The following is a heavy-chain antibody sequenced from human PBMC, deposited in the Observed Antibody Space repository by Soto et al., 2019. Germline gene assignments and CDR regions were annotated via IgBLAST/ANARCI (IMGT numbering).Heavy chain of an antibody. V-gene: IGHV1-18*01. D-gene: IGHD1-1*01. CDR3: ARLTKSRKHYGMDV. CDR1: GYTFTSYG. Sequence: ASVKVSCKASGYTFTSYGISWVRQAPGQGLEWMGWISAYNGNTNYAQKLQGRVTMATDTSTSTAYMELRSLRSDDTAVYYCARLTKSRKHYGMDVWGQGTTVTVSS. CDR2: ISAYNGNT. J-gene: IGHJ6*02.